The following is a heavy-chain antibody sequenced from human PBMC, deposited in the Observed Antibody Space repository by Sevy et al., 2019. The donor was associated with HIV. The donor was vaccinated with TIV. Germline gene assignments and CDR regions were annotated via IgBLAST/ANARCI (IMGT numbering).Heavy chain of an antibody. CDR3: ARDRDGSGSSGGYGMDV. D-gene: IGHD3-10*01. CDR2: ISSSSSYI. CDR1: GFMFSTYS. V-gene: IGHV3-21*01. J-gene: IGHJ6*02. Sequence: GGYLRLSCVASGFMFSTYSMNWVRQAPGKGLEWVSSISSSSSYIYYTDSVKGRFTVSRDNAKNSLSLQMNSLRAEDTAVYYCARDRDGSGSSGGYGMDVWGQGTTVTVSS.